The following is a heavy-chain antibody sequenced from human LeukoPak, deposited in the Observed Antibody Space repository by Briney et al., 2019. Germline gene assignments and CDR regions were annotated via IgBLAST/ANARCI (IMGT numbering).Heavy chain of an antibody. CDR3: AITYTSGSGDAFDV. CDR2: INPNSGVT. J-gene: IGHJ3*01. D-gene: IGHD6-19*01. CDR1: GYTFIGYY. V-gene: IGHV1-2*02. Sequence: ASVKVSCKASGYTFIGYYIHWVRQAPGQGLEWMGWINPNSGVTNYGQKFQGRVTMTRDTSISTAYMDLSRLRSDDTAVYFCAITYTSGSGDAFDVWGQGTMVAVSS.